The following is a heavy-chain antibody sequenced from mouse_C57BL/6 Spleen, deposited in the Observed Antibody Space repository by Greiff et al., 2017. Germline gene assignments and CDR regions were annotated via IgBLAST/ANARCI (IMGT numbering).Heavy chain of an antibody. V-gene: IGHV5-17*01. D-gene: IGHD3-2*02. Sequence: EVKLVESGGGLVKPGGSLKLSCAASGFTFSDYGMHWVRQAPEKGLEWVAYISSGSSTIYYADTVKGRFTISRDNAKNTLFLQMTSLRSEDTARYYCARGTAQASFDYWGQGTTLTVSS. CDR3: ARGTAQASFDY. CDR2: ISSGSSTI. J-gene: IGHJ2*01. CDR1: GFTFSDYG.